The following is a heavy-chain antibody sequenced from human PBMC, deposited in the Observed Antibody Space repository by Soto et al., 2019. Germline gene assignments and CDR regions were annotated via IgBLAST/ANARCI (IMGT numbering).Heavy chain of an antibody. Sequence: QVQLVQSGAEVKKPGASVKVSCKASGYTFTSYDINWVRQATGQGLEWMGWMNPNSGNRGYAQKFQGRVTMTRDTTMTTIYMELSSLRSEDTAVYCRARAPAYYDTLTGYYTYYFDNWGQGTLVTVSS. D-gene: IGHD3-9*01. CDR1: GYTFTSYD. CDR3: ARAPAYYDTLTGYYTYYFDN. J-gene: IGHJ4*02. CDR2: MNPNSGNR. V-gene: IGHV1-8*01.